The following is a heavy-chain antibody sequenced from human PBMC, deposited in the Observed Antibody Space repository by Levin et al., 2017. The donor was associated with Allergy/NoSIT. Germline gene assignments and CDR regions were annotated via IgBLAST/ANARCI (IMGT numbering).Heavy chain of an antibody. J-gene: IGHJ5*02. Sequence: KISCKASGGTFSSYAISWVRQAPGQGLEWMGGIIPIFGTANYAQKFQGSVTITADESTSTAYMELSSLRSEDTAVYYCARDWGSNHNWFDPWGQGTLVTVSS. CDR3: ARDWGSNHNWFDP. V-gene: IGHV1-69*01. CDR2: IIPIFGTA. CDR1: GGTFSSYA. D-gene: IGHD3-16*01.